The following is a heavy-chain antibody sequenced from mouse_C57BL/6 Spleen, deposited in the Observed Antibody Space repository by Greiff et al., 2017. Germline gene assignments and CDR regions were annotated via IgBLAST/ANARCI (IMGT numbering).Heavy chain of an antibody. D-gene: IGHD1-1*01. Sequence: VQLKESGPGLVKPSQSLSLTCSVTGYSITSGYYWNWIRQFPGNKLEWMGYISYDGSNNYNPSLKNRISITRDTSKNQFFLKLNSVTTEDTATYYCASPILYYGSSYEGYYAMDYWGQGTSVTVSS. J-gene: IGHJ4*01. V-gene: IGHV3-6*01. CDR2: ISYDGSN. CDR1: GYSITSGYY. CDR3: ASPILYYGSSYEGYYAMDY.